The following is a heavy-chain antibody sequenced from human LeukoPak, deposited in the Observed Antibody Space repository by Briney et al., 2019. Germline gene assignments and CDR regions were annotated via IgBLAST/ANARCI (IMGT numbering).Heavy chain of an antibody. J-gene: IGHJ4*02. CDR2: ISGGSNTI. V-gene: IGHV3-48*01. CDR1: GFTLSSYN. D-gene: IGHD3-10*01. CDR3: ARDGRGEFDY. Sequence: GGSLRLSCAASGFTLSSYNMNWVRQAPGKGLEWVSHISGGSNTIYHADSVKGRFTISRDNAKNSLYLHMNGLRAGDTAVYFCARDGRGEFDYWGQGTLVTVSS.